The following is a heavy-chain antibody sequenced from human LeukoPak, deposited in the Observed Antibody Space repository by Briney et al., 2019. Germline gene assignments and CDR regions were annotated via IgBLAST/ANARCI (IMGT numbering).Heavy chain of an antibody. CDR1: SDFFSSVTDY. CDR2: GDYSGGT. V-gene: IGHV4-39*01. D-gene: IGHD1-20*01. Sequence: PSETLSLTCTVSSDFFSSVTDYWAWIRQPPGKGLEWIASGDYSGGTYYNPSLESRVAISVDTSKNQFSLKLSSVTAADTAVYYCARHSPLRVYNWNRYWFDPWGQGTLVTVSS. CDR3: ARHSPLRVYNWNRYWFDP. J-gene: IGHJ5*02.